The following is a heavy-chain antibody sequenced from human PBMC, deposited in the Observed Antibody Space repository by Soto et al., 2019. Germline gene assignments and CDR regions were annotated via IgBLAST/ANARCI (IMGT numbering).Heavy chain of an antibody. Sequence: QVQLVESGGGVVQPGRSLRLSCAASGFTFSSYAMHWVRQAPGKGLEWVAVISYDGSNKYYADSVKGRFTISRDNSKNTLYLQMNSLRAEDTAVYYCAREWELGGMDVWGQGTTVTVSS. V-gene: IGHV3-30-3*01. CDR1: GFTFSSYA. CDR3: AREWELGGMDV. CDR2: ISYDGSNK. J-gene: IGHJ6*02. D-gene: IGHD3-16*01.